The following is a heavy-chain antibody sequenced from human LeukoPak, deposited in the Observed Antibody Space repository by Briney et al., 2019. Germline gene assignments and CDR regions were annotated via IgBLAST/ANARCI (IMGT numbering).Heavy chain of an antibody. D-gene: IGHD3-22*01. Sequence: GGSLRLSCAASGFTFSSYSMNWVRQAPGKGLEWVSSISSSSSYIYYADSVKGRFTISRDNAKNSLYLQMNSLRAEDTAVYYCARVRYYDSSGYYDFDYWGQGTLVTVSS. CDR3: ARVRYYDSSGYYDFDY. CDR2: ISSSSSYI. V-gene: IGHV3-21*01. J-gene: IGHJ4*02. CDR1: GFTFSSYS.